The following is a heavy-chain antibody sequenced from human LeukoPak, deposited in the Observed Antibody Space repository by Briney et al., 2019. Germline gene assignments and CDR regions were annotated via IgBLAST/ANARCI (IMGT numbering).Heavy chain of an antibody. CDR3: TTRLRNHFDY. CDR2: ISDPHSGSET. V-gene: IGHV3-23*01. D-gene: IGHD5-12*01. CDR1: GFTFSTYE. Sequence: PGGSLRLSCAASGFTFSTYEMNWVRQALGQGLEWVSTISDPHSGSETHYADSVQGRFTISRDDSQNMVYLQMDSLRAEDTAVYYCTTRLRNHFDYWGQGTQVTVSS. J-gene: IGHJ4*02.